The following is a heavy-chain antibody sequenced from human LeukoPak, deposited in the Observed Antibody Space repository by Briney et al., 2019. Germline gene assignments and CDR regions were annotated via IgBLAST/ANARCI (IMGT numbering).Heavy chain of an antibody. V-gene: IGHV3-66*02. Sequence: GGSLRLSCAASGFTVSSNYMSWVRQAPGKGLEWVSVIYSGGSTYYADSVKGRFAISRDNSKNTLYLQMNSLRAEDTAVYYCARDGRGGRGYSPFDYWGQGTLVTVSS. CDR3: ARDGRGGRGYSPFDY. CDR1: GFTVSSNY. CDR2: IYSGGST. D-gene: IGHD5-18*01. J-gene: IGHJ4*02.